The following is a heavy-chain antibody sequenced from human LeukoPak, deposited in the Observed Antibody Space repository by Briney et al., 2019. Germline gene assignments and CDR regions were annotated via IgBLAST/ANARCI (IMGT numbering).Heavy chain of an antibody. CDR2: IHSGGST. Sequence: PGGSLRLSCAASGFTVSRNYVSWVRQAPVKGLEWVSVIHSGGSTYYADSVKGRFTISRDNSKNTLYLQMNSLRAEDTAVYYCASGQYSSSWYHGAEYFQHWGQGTLVTVSS. D-gene: IGHD6-13*01. CDR1: GFTVSRNY. J-gene: IGHJ1*01. CDR3: ASGQYSSSWYHGAEYFQH. V-gene: IGHV3-53*01.